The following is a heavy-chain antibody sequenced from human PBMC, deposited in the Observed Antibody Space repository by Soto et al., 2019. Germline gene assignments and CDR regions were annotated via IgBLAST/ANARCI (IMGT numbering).Heavy chain of an antibody. V-gene: IGHV4-30-4*01. Sequence: QVQLQESGPGLVKPSQTLSLTCTVSGGSISSGDYYWIWILQPPGKVLEWIWYIYYSVSTYYNPSLKSRVTPSADPSTTPFSLKLSSVTAADKAVYYCARDRGSLGAYDPDYCYGMDVWGQGTTVTVSS. J-gene: IGHJ6*02. CDR3: ARDRGSLGAYDPDYCYGMDV. CDR1: GGSISSGDYY. D-gene: IGHD4-17*01. CDR2: IYYSVST.